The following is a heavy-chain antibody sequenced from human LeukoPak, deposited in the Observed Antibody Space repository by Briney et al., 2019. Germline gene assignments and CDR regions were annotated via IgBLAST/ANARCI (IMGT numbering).Heavy chain of an antibody. CDR2: IYYSGST. J-gene: IGHJ3*02. Sequence: SETLSLTCTVSGGSISSGGYYWSWIRQHPGQGLEWIGYIYYSGSTYYNPSLKSRVTISVDTSKNQFSLKLSSVTAADTAVYYCARDRYYYDSSGSHAFDIWGQGTMVTVSS. CDR1: GGSISSGGYY. D-gene: IGHD3-22*01. V-gene: IGHV4-31*03. CDR3: ARDRYYYDSSGSHAFDI.